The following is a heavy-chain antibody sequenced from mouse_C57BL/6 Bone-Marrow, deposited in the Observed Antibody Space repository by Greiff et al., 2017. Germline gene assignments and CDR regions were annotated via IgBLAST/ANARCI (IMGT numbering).Heavy chain of an antibody. CDR2: IDPSDSYT. Sequence: VQLQQPGAELVKPGASVKLSCKASGYTFTSYWMQWVKQRPGQGLAWIGEIDPSDSYTNYNQKFKGKATLTVDTSSSTAYMQLSSLTSEDSAVYYCARLGPYDGFAYWGQGTLVTVSA. D-gene: IGHD2-12*01. CDR3: ARLGPYDGFAY. J-gene: IGHJ3*01. CDR1: GYTFTSYW. V-gene: IGHV1-50*01.